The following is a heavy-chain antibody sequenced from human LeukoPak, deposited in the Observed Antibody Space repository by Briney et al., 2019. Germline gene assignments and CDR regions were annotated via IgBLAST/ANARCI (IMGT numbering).Heavy chain of an antibody. D-gene: IGHD1-1*01. CDR2: ISGNGGDI. CDR3: ARERETYNDY. J-gene: IGHJ4*02. CDR1: GFTFGIHY. V-gene: IGHV3-11*04. Sequence: GGSLRLSCATSGFTFGIHYMSWVRQAPGRGPEWISYISGNGGDIAYADSVKGRFTISRDNAKNSLYLQMHSLRAEDTAVYYCARERETYNDYWGQGTLVTVSS.